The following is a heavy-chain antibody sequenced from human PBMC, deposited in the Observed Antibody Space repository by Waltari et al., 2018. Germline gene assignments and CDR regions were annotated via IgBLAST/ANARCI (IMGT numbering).Heavy chain of an antibody. J-gene: IGHJ6*03. CDR2: IYHSG. CDR1: GYSISSGYY. D-gene: IGHD3-3*01. Sequence: QVQLQESGPGLVKPSETLSLTCTVSGYSISSGYYWGWIRQPPGKGLEWIGIIYHSGGTISVDTAKNQFSLKLSSVTAADTAVYYCARDMYYDFWSGYAGYYYYYMDVWGKGTTVTVSS. V-gene: IGHV4-38-2*02. CDR3: ARDMYYDFWSGYAGYYYYYMDV.